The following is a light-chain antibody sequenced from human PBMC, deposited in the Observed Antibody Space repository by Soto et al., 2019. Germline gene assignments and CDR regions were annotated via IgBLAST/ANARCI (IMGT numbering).Light chain of an antibody. CDR2: AAS. J-gene: IGKJ3*01. V-gene: IGKV1-27*01. CDR3: QRHNSAPPIT. CDR1: QGIGNY. Sequence: DLQMTQSPSSLSASVGDRVTITCRASQGIGNYLAWYQQKPGKAPKVLIYAASTLQSGVPSRFSGSGSGTEFTLTISSLQPEDVATYYCQRHNSAPPITFGPGTKVNI.